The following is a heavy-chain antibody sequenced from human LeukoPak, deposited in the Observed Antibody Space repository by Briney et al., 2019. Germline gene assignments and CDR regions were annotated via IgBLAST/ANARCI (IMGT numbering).Heavy chain of an antibody. CDR2: IYYSGST. Sequence: SETLSLTCTVSGGPIRNSNYYWGRIRQPPGKGLEWIGTIYYSGSTYYNPSLKSRVTISVHTSKDQFSLKLSFVTAADTAVYYCARRGYSRDETFDIWGQGTVVTVSS. CDR1: GGPIRNSNYY. CDR3: ARRGYSRDETFDI. D-gene: IGHD6-13*01. V-gene: IGHV4-39*01. J-gene: IGHJ3*02.